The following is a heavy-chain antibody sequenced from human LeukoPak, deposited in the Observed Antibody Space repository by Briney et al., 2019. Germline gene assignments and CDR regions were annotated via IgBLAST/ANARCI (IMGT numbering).Heavy chain of an antibody. CDR3: ARDRSSGSPFDY. D-gene: IGHD3-22*01. CDR1: GFTFSSYS. CDR2: ISSSSSYI. Sequence: GGSLRLSCAASGFTFSSYSMNWVRQAPGKGLEWVSSISSSSSYIYYADSVKGRFTISRDNAKNSLYLQMNSLRAEDTAVYYCARDRSSGSPFDYWGQETLVTVSS. V-gene: IGHV3-21*01. J-gene: IGHJ4*02.